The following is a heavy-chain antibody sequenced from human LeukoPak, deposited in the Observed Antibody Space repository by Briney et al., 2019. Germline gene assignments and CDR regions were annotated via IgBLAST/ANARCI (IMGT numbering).Heavy chain of an antibody. CDR1: GFTFSSYA. CDR3: ARSQGGERHFDY. Sequence: GGSLRPSCAASGFTFSSYAMHWVRQAPGKGLEWVAVISYDGSNKYYADSVKGRFTISRDNSKNTLYLQMNSLRAEDTAVYYCARSQGGERHFDYWGQGTLVTVSS. CDR2: ISYDGSNK. J-gene: IGHJ4*02. D-gene: IGHD3-16*01. V-gene: IGHV3-30-3*01.